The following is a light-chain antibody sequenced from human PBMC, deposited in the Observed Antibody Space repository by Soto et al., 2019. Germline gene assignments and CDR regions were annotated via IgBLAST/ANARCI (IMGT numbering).Light chain of an antibody. CDR3: SSYAGSNVYV. Sequence: QSVRNQAPSASGAPGQSVTISCTGTSSDVGGYNYVSWYQQHPGKAPKLMIYEVSKRPSGVPDRFSGSKSGNTASLTVSGLQAEDEADYYCSSYAGSNVYVFGTGTKVTVL. CDR2: EVS. V-gene: IGLV2-8*01. J-gene: IGLJ1*01. CDR1: SSDVGGYNY.